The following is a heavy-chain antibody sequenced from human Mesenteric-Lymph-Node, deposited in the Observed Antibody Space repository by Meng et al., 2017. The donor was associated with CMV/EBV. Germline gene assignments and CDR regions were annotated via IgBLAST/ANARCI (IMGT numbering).Heavy chain of an antibody. V-gene: IGHV3-30-3*01. CDR2: IAFDGTSE. CDR3: ARGAGPLDH. CDR1: GFSFSSYS. Sequence: GESLKISCAASGFSFSSYSLHWVRQAPGKGLDWVGRIAFDGTSEYNTDSVKGRFTISRDNSKNTLYLEMNSLTVADTGLYYCARGAGPLDHWGQGTLVTVSS. J-gene: IGHJ4*02.